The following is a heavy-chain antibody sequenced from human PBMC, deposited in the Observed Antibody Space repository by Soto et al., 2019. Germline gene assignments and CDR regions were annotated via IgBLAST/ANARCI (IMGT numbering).Heavy chain of an antibody. V-gene: IGHV4-4*02. Sequence: QVQLQESGPGLVKPSGTLSLTCAVSGGSISSSKWWSWVRQPPGKGLEWIGEIYQSGSTNYNPSLKSRVTISLDKSKNQFSLELNSVTAADTAVYYCASEKLQYHQGPPDYGFDVWGQGTTVTVSS. D-gene: IGHD4-4*01. J-gene: IGHJ6*02. CDR3: ASEKLQYHQGPPDYGFDV. CDR1: GGSISSSKW. CDR2: IYQSGST.